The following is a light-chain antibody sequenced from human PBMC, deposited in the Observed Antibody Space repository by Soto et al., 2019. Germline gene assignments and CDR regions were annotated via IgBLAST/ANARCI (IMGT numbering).Light chain of an antibody. CDR2: EVT. CDR1: SGDVGGYNY. Sequence: QSALTQPPSASGSPGQSVTISCTGTSGDVGGYNYISWYQQHPGKAPKLMIYEVTKRPSGVPDRFSGSKSGNTASLTVSGLQTEDEADYYCSSFAGTSSVLFGGGTKVTVL. CDR3: SSFAGTSSVL. V-gene: IGLV2-8*01. J-gene: IGLJ2*01.